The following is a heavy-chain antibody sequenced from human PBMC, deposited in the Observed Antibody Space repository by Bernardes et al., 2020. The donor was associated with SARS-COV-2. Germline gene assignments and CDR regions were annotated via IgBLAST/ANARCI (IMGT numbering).Heavy chain of an antibody. CDR1: GFIFSNYW. J-gene: IGHJ6*02. CDR3: ARDVVVPSATKYYYYGMDV. V-gene: IGHV3-7*01. Sequence: VGSLRLSCGASGFIFSNYWMSWVRQAPGKGLEWVANIKKDGSEKYYVDSVKGRFTISRDNAKNSLYLQMNSLRAEDTAIYYCARDVVVPSATKYYYYGMDVWGQGTTVTVSS. CDR2: IKKDGSEK. D-gene: IGHD2-2*01.